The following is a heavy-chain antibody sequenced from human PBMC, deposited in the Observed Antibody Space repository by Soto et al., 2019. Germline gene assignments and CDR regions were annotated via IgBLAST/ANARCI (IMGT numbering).Heavy chain of an antibody. CDR3: ARDQLILPAHDFFYGSDV. V-gene: IGHV3-7*03. CDR2: IPQEGSDG. J-gene: IGHJ6*02. Sequence: DVQLEESGGGLVQPGESLRLPCEVSGFTLSMYSMTWVRQAPGKGLEWVAKIPQEGSDGHYVDSVKGRFTISRDNAKNSVYLQMNSLRAEETAVYCCARDQLILPAHDFFYGSDVWGQGAKVTVSS. D-gene: IGHD2-21*02. CDR1: GFTLSMYS.